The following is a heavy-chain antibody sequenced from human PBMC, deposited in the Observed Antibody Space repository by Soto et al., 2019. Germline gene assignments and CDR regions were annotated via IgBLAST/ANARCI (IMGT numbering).Heavy chain of an antibody. Sequence: QVQLVQSGAEVKKPGASVKVSCKASGYTFTSYGISWVRQAPGQGLAWMGWISAYNGNTNYAQKLQGRVTMTTDTFTSTAYRKLRSLTSDDTAVYYCAIWYSSGWRTFDYWVHGTLVTVS. J-gene: IGHJ4*01. V-gene: IGHV1-18*01. CDR1: GYTFTSYG. CDR2: ISAYNGNT. CDR3: AIWYSSGWRTFDY. D-gene: IGHD6-19*01.